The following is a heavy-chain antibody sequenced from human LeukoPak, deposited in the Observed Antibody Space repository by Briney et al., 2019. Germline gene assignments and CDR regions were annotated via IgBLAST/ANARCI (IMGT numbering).Heavy chain of an antibody. J-gene: IGHJ3*02. V-gene: IGHV1-46*01. CDR2: INPTGGST. Sequence: ASVKVSCKASGYTFTSYYMHWVRQAPGQGLEWMGLINPTGGSTGYAQKFQGRVTMTRDMSTSTDYMELSSLRSDDTAVYYCAREDASVFDIWGQGTMVTVSS. CDR3: AREDASVFDI. CDR1: GYTFTSYY.